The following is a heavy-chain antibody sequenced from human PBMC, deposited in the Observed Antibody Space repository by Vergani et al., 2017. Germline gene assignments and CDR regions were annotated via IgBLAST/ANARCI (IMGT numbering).Heavy chain of an antibody. V-gene: IGHV4-31*03. CDR3: ARDKGKQQPGPYYYYGMDV. Sequence: QVQLQESGPGLVKPSQTLSLTCTVSGGSISSGGYYWSWIRQHPGKGLEWIGYIYYSGSTYYNPSLKSRVTISVDTSKNQFSLKLSSVTAADTAVYYCARDKGKQQPGPYYYYGMDVWGQGTTVTVSS. J-gene: IGHJ6*02. CDR2: IYYSGST. CDR1: GGSISSGGYY. D-gene: IGHD6-13*01.